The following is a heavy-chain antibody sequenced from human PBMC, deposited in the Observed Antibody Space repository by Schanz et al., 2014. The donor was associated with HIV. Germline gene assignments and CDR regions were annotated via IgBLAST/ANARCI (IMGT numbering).Heavy chain of an antibody. Sequence: VQLVQSGAEVKKPGSSVKVSCKASGGSFSRSAVSWVRQAPGQGLEWMGGITPIFDTANYAQKFQGRVTITADESTSTAYMELSSLRSEDTAVYYCARYLGGDDGDFYFDYWGQGTLVTVSS. CDR3: ARYLGGDDGDFYFDY. CDR1: GGSFSRSA. J-gene: IGHJ4*02. D-gene: IGHD4-17*01. CDR2: ITPIFDTA. V-gene: IGHV1-69*01.